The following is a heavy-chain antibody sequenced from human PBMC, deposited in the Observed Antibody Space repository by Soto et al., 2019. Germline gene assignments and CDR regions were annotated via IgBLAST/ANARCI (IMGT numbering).Heavy chain of an antibody. CDR3: AKGEGGYCSGGSCYEDDYYFDY. CDR1: GFTFSSYG. D-gene: IGHD2-15*01. J-gene: IGHJ4*02. Sequence: GGSLRLSCAASGFTFSSYGMHWVRQAPGKGLEWVAVISYDGSNKYYADSVKGRFTISRDNSKNTLYLQMNSLRAEDTAVYYCAKGEGGYCSGGSCYEDDYYFDYWGQGTLVTVSS. V-gene: IGHV3-30*18. CDR2: ISYDGSNK.